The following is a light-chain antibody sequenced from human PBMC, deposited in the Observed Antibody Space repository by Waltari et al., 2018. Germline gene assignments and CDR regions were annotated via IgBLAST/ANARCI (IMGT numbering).Light chain of an antibody. CDR3: AAWDDSIFGVA. Sequence: QSVLTQPPSASGAPGQTVAISCSGTASNIDGNVVPWYQQFPGTAPKLLIYSTDQRPSGVPGRFSGSKSGTSASLAISGLQSEDEAHYYCAAWDDSIFGVAFGGGTKLTVL. J-gene: IGLJ2*01. CDR2: STD. CDR1: ASNIDGNV. V-gene: IGLV1-44*01.